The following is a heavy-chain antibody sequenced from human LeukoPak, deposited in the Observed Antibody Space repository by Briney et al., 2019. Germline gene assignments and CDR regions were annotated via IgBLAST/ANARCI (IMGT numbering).Heavy chain of an antibody. D-gene: IGHD1-26*01. CDR2: ITPVIDST. CDR1: GGTFRSHI. V-gene: IGHV1-69*08. J-gene: IGHJ5*02. Sequence: ASVKVSCKTYGGTFRSHIFSWVRQAPGQGLEWMGKITPVIDSTKYSQKSRDRLTITGDSLTVTSYMELSNLTPEDTALYYCTRVNLRGSQYNWFDPWGQGTLVIVSS. CDR3: TRVNLRGSQYNWFDP.